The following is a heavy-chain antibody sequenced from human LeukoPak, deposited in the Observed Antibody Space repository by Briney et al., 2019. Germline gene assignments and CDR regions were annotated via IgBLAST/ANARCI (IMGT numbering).Heavy chain of an antibody. V-gene: IGHV3-48*01. CDR3: ARVDFPHAFDI. J-gene: IGHJ3*02. CDR2: ISSSSSTI. CDR1: GFTFSSYS. Sequence: GGSLRLSCAASGFTFSSYSMNWVRQAPGKGLEGVSYISSSSSTIYYADSVKGRFTISRDNAKTPLYLQMNSLRAEDTAVYFCARVDFPHAFDIWGQGTMVTVSS. D-gene: IGHD2/OR15-2a*01.